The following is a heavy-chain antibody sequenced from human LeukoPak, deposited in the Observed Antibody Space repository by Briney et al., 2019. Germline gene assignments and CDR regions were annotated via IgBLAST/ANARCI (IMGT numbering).Heavy chain of an antibody. Sequence: ASVKVSCKASGYTFTSYDINWVRQASGQGLEWMGWMNPTSGNTGYAQKFQGRVTMTRDTSESTAYMELSSLRSDDTAVYYCVRDNSIADRGWWFDPWGQGTLVTVSS. V-gene: IGHV1-8*01. CDR2: MNPTSGNT. D-gene: IGHD1-14*01. J-gene: IGHJ5*02. CDR3: VRDNSIADRGWWFDP. CDR1: GYTFTSYD.